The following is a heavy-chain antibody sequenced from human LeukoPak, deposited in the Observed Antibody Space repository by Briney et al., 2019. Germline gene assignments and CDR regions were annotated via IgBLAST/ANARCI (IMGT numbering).Heavy chain of an antibody. D-gene: IGHD2-15*01. V-gene: IGHV3-23*01. J-gene: IGHJ4*02. CDR3: AKDGVVVDFYFDY. CDR2: ISGSGGST. CDR1: GFTFSSYV. Sequence: GGSLRLSCAASGFTFSSYVMSWVRQAPGKGLEWVSAISGSGGSTYYADSVKGRFTISRDNSKNTLYLQMNSLRAEDTAVYYCAKDGVVVDFYFDYWGQGTLVTVSS.